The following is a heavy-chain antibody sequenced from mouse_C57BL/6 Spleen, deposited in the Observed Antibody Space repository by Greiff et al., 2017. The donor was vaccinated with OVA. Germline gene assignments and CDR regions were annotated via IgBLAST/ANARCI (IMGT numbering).Heavy chain of an antibody. Sequence: VKLQQSGAELARPGASVKLSCKASGYTFTSYGISWVKQRTGQGLEWIGEIYPRSGNTYYNEKFKGKATLTADKSSSTAYMELRSLTSEDSAVYFCARAYDGYSLFDYWGQGTTLTVSS. J-gene: IGHJ2*01. V-gene: IGHV1-81*01. D-gene: IGHD2-3*01. CDR3: ARAYDGYSLFDY. CDR1: GYTFTSYG. CDR2: IYPRSGNT.